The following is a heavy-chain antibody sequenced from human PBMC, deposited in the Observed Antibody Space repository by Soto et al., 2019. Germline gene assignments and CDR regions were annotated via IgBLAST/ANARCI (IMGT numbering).Heavy chain of an antibody. Sequence: SETLSLTCTVSGGSISSSSYYWGWIRQPPGKGLEWIGSIYYSGSTYYNPSLKSRVTISVDTSKNQFSLKLSSVTAADTAVYYCARQPYCSSTSCYPFSNWFDLWCQGTLVTVSS. CDR3: ARQPYCSSTSCYPFSNWFDL. CDR1: GGSISSSSYY. CDR2: IYYSGST. J-gene: IGHJ5*02. D-gene: IGHD2-2*01. V-gene: IGHV4-39*01.